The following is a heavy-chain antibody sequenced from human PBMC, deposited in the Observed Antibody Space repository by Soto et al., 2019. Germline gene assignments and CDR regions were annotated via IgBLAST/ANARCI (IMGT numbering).Heavy chain of an antibody. Sequence: QVQLVQSGAEVKKPGSSVKVSCKASGGTFSSYAISWVRQAPGQGLEWMGGIIPIFGTANYAQKFQGRVTITADESTRTAYMELSSLRSEDTAVYYCARDRGWTGTTPYYYYGMDVWGQGTTVTVSS. CDR3: ARDRGWTGTTPYYYYGMDV. J-gene: IGHJ6*02. CDR1: GGTFSSYA. CDR2: IIPIFGTA. V-gene: IGHV1-69*12. D-gene: IGHD1-7*01.